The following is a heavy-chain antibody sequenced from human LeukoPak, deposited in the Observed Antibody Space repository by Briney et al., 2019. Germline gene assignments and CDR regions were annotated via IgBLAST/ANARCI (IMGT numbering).Heavy chain of an antibody. CDR1: GFTFSSYS. J-gene: IGHJ3*02. Sequence: GGSLRLSCAASGFTFSSYSMNWVRQAPGKGLEWVSYISSSGSTIYYADSVKGRFTISRDNAKNSLYLQMNSLRAEDTAVYYCATQGYSPNDAFDIWGQGTMVTVSS. CDR2: ISSSGSTI. CDR3: ATQGYSPNDAFDI. V-gene: IGHV3-48*04. D-gene: IGHD5-18*01.